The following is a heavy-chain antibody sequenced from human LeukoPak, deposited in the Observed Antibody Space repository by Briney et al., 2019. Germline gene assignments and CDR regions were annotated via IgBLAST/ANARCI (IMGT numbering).Heavy chain of an antibody. Sequence: PSETLSLTCTVSGGSISSYYWSWIRQPPGKGLEWIGYIYYSGSTNYNPSLKSRVTISVDTSKNQFSLKLSSVTAADTAVYYCARHLALTGFDYWGRGTLVTVSS. CDR3: ARHLALTGFDY. V-gene: IGHV4-59*08. J-gene: IGHJ4*02. CDR1: GGSISSYY. CDR2: IYYSGST. D-gene: IGHD3-9*01.